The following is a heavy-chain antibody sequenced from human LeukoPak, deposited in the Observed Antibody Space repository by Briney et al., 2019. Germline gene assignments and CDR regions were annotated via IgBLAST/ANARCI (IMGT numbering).Heavy chain of an antibody. CDR3: AKQEGWELGDYCIDH. Sequence: PGGSLRLSCVASGYIFHDYATSWVRQAPGKGLGWISGISDDGVATYYADSVKGRFSISRDNPRNTLFLQMSSLRADDTAVYYCAKQEGWELGDYCIDHWGRGTLVTVSS. J-gene: IGHJ5*02. CDR1: GYIFHDYA. V-gene: IGHV3-23*01. D-gene: IGHD4-23*01. CDR2: ISDDGVAT.